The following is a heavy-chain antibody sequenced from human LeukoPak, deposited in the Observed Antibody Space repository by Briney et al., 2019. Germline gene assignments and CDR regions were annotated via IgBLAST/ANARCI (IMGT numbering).Heavy chain of an antibody. CDR3: ARDCIAARDVWFDP. Sequence: SETLSLTCTVPGGSISSSSYYWGWIRQPPGKGLEWIVCIYYSGSTYHNSSLKSRVTISVDTSKNQFSLKLSSVTAADTAGYYCARDCIAARDVWFDPWGQGTLVTVSS. CDR1: GGSISSSSYY. V-gene: IGHV4-39*07. CDR2: IYYSGST. D-gene: IGHD6-6*01. J-gene: IGHJ5*02.